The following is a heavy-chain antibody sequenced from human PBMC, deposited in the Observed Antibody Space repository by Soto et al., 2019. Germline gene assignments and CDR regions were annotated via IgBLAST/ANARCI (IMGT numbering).Heavy chain of an antibody. CDR3: TRVYLGQQLEAFDI. CDR2: IRSKAYGGTT. J-gene: IGHJ3*02. Sequence: PGGSLRLSCTASGFTFGDYAMSWFRQAPGKGLEWVGFIRSKAYGGTTEYAASVKGRFTISRDDSKSIAYLQMNSLKTEDTAVYYCTRVYLGQQLEAFDIRGQGTMVTVSS. D-gene: IGHD6-13*01. CDR1: GFTFGDYA. V-gene: IGHV3-49*03.